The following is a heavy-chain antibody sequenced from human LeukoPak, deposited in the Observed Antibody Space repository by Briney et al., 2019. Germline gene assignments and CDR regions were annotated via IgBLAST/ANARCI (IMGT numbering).Heavy chain of an antibody. CDR3: ARGYVGATYFDY. V-gene: IGHV1-18*01. CDR1: GYTFSSYG. D-gene: IGHD1-26*01. J-gene: IGHJ4*02. Sequence: ASVKVSCNSSGYTFSSYGFSWMRQAPGQGLEWMGWISGYNGNTKYAQNLQGRVTMTTDTSTSTAYMELRSLRSDDAAVYYCARGYVGATYFDYWGQGTLVTVSS. CDR2: ISGYNGNT.